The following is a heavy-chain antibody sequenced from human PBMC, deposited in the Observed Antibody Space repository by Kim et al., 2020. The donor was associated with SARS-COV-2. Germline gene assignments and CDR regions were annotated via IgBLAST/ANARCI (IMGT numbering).Heavy chain of an antibody. CDR1: GGSFSGYY. CDR3: ARGLKLGGRAAGRSRGYFDY. Sequence: SETLSLTCAVSGGSFSGYYWSWIRQPPGKGLEWIGEINHSGSTNYNPSLKSRVTISVDTSKNQFSLKLSSVTAADTAVYYCARGLKLGGRAAGRSRGYFDYWGQGTLVTVSS. V-gene: IGHV4-34*01. CDR2: INHSGST. J-gene: IGHJ4*02. D-gene: IGHD6-25*01.